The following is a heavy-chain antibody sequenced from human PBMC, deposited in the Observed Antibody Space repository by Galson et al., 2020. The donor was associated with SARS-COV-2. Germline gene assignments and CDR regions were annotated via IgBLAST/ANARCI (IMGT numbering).Heavy chain of an antibody. CDR2: INHSGST. D-gene: IGHD6-19*01. J-gene: IGHJ4*02. CDR1: GGSFSGYY. Sequence: SETLSLTCAVYGGSFSGYYWSWIRQPPGKGLEWIGEINHSGSTNYNPSLKSRVTISVDTSKNQFSLKLSSVTAADTAVYYCARTPYSSGWYVLDYWGQGTLVTVSS. CDR3: ARTPYSSGWYVLDY. V-gene: IGHV4-34*01.